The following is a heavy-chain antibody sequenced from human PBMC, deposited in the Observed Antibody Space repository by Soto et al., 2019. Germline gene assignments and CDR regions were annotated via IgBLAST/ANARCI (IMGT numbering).Heavy chain of an antibody. J-gene: IGHJ6*02. D-gene: IGHD1-26*01. CDR1: GYGFTNYG. V-gene: IGHV1-18*01. CDR3: ARDSGATYGMDV. CDR2: ISGYNGNT. Sequence: QVQLVQSGAEVRKPGASVRVSCKASGYGFTNYGISWVRQAPGQGPEWSGWISGYNGNTHYAQKLQGRVTMTTDTSTRTAYMEQRSLRSDDTAVYYCARDSGATYGMDVWGQGTTVTVSS.